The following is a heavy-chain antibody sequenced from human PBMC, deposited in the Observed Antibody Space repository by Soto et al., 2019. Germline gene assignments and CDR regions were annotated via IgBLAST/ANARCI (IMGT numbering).Heavy chain of an antibody. CDR3: ATVAARYYGMDV. J-gene: IGHJ6*02. Sequence: ASVKVSCKVSGYTLTELSMHWVRRAPGKGLEWMGGFDPEDGETIYAQKFQGRVTMTEDTSTDTAYMELSSLRSEDTAVYYCATVAARYYGMDVWGQGTTVTVSS. CDR2: FDPEDGET. CDR1: GYTLTELS. D-gene: IGHD6-6*01. V-gene: IGHV1-24*01.